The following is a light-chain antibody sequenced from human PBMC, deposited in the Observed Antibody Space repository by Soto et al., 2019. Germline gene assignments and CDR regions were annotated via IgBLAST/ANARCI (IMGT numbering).Light chain of an antibody. V-gene: IGKV3D-20*02. CDR3: QQRSNWPPT. Sequence: EIVLTQSPGTLSLSPGERATLSCRASQSVSSSHLAWYQQKPGQAPRLLIYGASSRATGIPDRFSGSGSGTDFTLTISSLEPGDFAVYYCQQRSNWPPTFGPGTKVDIK. CDR1: QSVSSSH. CDR2: GAS. J-gene: IGKJ3*01.